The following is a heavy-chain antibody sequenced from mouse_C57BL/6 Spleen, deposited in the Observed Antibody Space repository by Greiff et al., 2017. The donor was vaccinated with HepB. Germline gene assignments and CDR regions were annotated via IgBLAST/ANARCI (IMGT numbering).Heavy chain of an antibody. D-gene: IGHD2-4*01. CDR1: GFTFSSYA. CDR3: ARDGGLDYAMDY. V-gene: IGHV5-4*01. Sequence: EVQVVESGGGLVKPGGSLKLSCAASGFTFSSYAMSWVRQTPEKRLEWVATISDGGSYTYYPDNVKGRFTISRDNAKNNLYLQMSHLKSEDTAMYYCARDGGLDYAMDYWGQGTSVTVSS. J-gene: IGHJ4*01. CDR2: ISDGGSYT.